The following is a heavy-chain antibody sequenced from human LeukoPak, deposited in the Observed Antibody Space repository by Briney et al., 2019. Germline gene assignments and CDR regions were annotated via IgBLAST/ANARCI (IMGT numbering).Heavy chain of an antibody. CDR2: INHSGST. CDR3: ARRRVTFGGVIVRHFDY. V-gene: IGHV4-34*01. Sequence: KPSETLSLTCAVYGGSFSGYYWSWIRQPSGKGLEWIGEINHSGSTNYNPSLKSRVSISVDTSKNQFSLKLSSVTAADTAVYYCARRRVTFGGVIVRHFDYWGQGTLVTVSS. CDR1: GGSFSGYY. D-gene: IGHD3-16*02. J-gene: IGHJ4*02.